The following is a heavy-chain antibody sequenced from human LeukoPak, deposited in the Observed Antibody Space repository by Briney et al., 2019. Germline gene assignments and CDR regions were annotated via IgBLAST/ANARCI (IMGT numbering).Heavy chain of an antibody. CDR3: ARGRGRFSGYCTNGVCPNWFGP. J-gene: IGHJ5*02. V-gene: IGHV4-34*01. Sequence: SETLSLTCAVYGGSFSGYYWSWIRQPPGKGLEWIGEINHSGSTNYNPSLKSRVTISVDTSKNQFSLKLSSVTAADTAVYYCARGRGRFSGYCTNGVCPNWFGPWGQGTLVTVSS. CDR2: INHSGST. D-gene: IGHD2-8*01. CDR1: GGSFSGYY.